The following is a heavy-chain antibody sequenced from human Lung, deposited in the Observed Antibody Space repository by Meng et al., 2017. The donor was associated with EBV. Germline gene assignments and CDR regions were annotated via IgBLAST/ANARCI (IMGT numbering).Heavy chain of an antibody. V-gene: IGHV1-2*06. CDR3: ASFRDGYNTYFDY. J-gene: IGHJ4*02. CDR2: INPNSGGT. Sequence: QGHWLESGAEVKKPGASVKVSCKASRHSFTGYYMHWVRQAPGQGLEWMGRINPNSGGTNYAQKFQGRVTMTRDTSISTAYMELSRLRSDDTAAYYCASFRDGYNTYFDYWGQGTLVTVSS. D-gene: IGHD5-24*01. CDR1: RHSFTGYY.